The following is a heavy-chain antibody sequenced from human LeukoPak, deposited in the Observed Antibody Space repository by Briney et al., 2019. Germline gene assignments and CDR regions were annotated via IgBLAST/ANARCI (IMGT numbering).Heavy chain of an antibody. CDR1: GFTFANCA. CDR3: AKNGRDDHDKYFFDF. Sequence: GGSLSLSCAASGFTFANCAISWVRQAPAMGLEWVSAISGSGVGTNYADSVKGRFTISRDNSKNTLYLQMNSLRAEDTAVYYCAKNGRDDHDKYFFDFWGQGTLVSVSS. J-gene: IGHJ4*02. CDR2: ISGSGVGT. D-gene: IGHD3-9*01. V-gene: IGHV3-23*01.